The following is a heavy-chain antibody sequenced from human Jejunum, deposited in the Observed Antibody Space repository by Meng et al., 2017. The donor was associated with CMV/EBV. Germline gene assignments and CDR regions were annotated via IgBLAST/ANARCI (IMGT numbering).Heavy chain of an antibody. D-gene: IGHD2-2*01. CDR1: TLSDYT. J-gene: IGHJ5*02. Sequence: TLSDYTIHWVRQARGKGLEWVGRIRSKTYSSATAYAASVKGRFIISRDDSKNTAYLQMNSLKTEDTAVYYCTRHSIVVVPAAGFDPWGQGTLVTVSS. CDR3: TRHSIVVVPAAGFDP. CDR2: IRSKTYSSAT. V-gene: IGHV3-73*01.